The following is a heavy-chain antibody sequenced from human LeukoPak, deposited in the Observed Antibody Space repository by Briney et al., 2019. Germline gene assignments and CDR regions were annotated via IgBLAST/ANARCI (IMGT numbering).Heavy chain of an antibody. J-gene: IGHJ5*02. CDR3: ARRGSGLNWFDP. CDR1: GYTFTSYD. D-gene: IGHD6-19*01. CDR2: MNPNSGNT. V-gene: IGHV1-8*01. Sequence: ASVKVSCKASGYTFTSYDINWVRQATGQGLEWMGWMNPNSGNTGYAQRFQGRVTMTRNTSINTAYMELSSLRSEDTAVYYCARRGSGLNWFDPWGQGTLVTVSS.